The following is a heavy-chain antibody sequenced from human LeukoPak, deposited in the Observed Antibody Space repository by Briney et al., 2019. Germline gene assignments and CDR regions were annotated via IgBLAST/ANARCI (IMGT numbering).Heavy chain of an antibody. CDR2: LSGSGGST. D-gene: IGHD6-13*01. J-gene: IGHJ4*02. CDR3: AKEAGKGSSWLGDFDY. Sequence: PGGSLRLSCAASGFTFSNYAMSWVRQAPGKGLEWVSALSGSGGSTYYADSVKGRSTISRDNSKNTLYLQMNSLGAEDTAVYYCAKEAGKGSSWLGDFDYWGQGTLVTVSS. V-gene: IGHV3-23*01. CDR1: GFTFSNYA.